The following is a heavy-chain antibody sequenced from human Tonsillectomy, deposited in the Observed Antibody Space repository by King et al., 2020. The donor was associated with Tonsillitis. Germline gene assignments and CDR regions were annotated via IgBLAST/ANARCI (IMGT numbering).Heavy chain of an antibody. V-gene: IGHV1-69*06. CDR1: GGTLNSYA. CDR3: ARAPRITMTHVHFDY. Sequence: QLVQSGAELKKPGSSVKVSCKASGGTLNSYAFRWVRQAPGQGLEWMGGIIPALGTTDAAQKFQDSVTINADKSTKNVNKEKSSLRSEDTAVYYCARAPRITMTHVHFDYWGQGTLVTVSS. J-gene: IGHJ4*02. D-gene: IGHD3-22*01. CDR2: IIPALGTT.